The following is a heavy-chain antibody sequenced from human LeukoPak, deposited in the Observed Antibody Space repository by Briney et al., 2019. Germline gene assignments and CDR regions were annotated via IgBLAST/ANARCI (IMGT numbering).Heavy chain of an antibody. CDR1: GFTFKSYA. J-gene: IGHJ4*02. CDR3: ARRGYSDSSGYDY. CDR2: ISGDSTDI. Sequence: GGSLRLSRATSGFTFKSYAMNWVRQSPGKGLEWVSSISGDSTDIYYADSLMGRSTISRDNAKNSLYLQINSLRAEDTAIYYCARRGYSDSSGYDYWGQGTLVTVSS. V-gene: IGHV3-21*01. D-gene: IGHD3-22*01.